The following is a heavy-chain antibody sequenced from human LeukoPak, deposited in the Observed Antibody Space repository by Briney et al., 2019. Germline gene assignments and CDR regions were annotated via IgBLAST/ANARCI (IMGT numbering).Heavy chain of an antibody. D-gene: IGHD3-3*01. J-gene: IGHJ4*02. Sequence: PSETLSLTCAVYGGSFSGYYWSWIRQPPGKGLEWIGEINHSESTNYDPSLKSRVTISVDTSKNQFSLKLSSVTAADTAVYYCARTITIFGVVTYDYWGQGTLVTVSS. V-gene: IGHV4-34*01. CDR2: INHSEST. CDR3: ARTITIFGVVTYDY. CDR1: GGSFSGYY.